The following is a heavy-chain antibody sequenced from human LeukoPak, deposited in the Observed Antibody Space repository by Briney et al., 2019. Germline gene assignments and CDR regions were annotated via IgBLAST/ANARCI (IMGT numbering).Heavy chain of an antibody. CDR2: VSTSGST. Sequence: SETLSLTCTVSGGSISNHFCSWIRQPAGKGLEWIGRVSTSGSTYYNPSLKSRVTMSADTSKNQFSLKLSSVTAADTAVYYCARRDGSGSYSLYYFDYWGQGTLVTVSS. CDR3: ARRDGSGSYSLYYFDY. CDR1: GGSISNHF. V-gene: IGHV4-4*07. J-gene: IGHJ4*02. D-gene: IGHD3-10*01.